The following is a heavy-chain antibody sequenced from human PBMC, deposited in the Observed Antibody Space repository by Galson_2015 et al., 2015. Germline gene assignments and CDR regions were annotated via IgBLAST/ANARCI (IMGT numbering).Heavy chain of an antibody. CDR2: IKQDGSEK. V-gene: IGHV3-7*03. Sequence: SLRLSCAASGFTFSSYWMSWVRQAPGKGLEWVANIKQDGSEKYYVDSVKGRFTISRDNAMNSLYLQMNSLRAEDTAVYYCARDYRDYYDRGDAFDIWGQGTMVTVSS. J-gene: IGHJ3*02. CDR1: GFTFSSYW. D-gene: IGHD3-22*01. CDR3: ARDYRDYYDRGDAFDI.